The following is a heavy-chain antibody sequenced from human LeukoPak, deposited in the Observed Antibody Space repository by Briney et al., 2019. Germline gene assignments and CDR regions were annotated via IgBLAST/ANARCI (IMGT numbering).Heavy chain of an antibody. J-gene: IGHJ4*02. CDR3: ASLDDTSGPRGD. D-gene: IGHD6-19*01. Sequence: SVKVSCKASGGTFSSYAISWVRQAPGQGLEWMGGIIPIFGTANYAQKFQGRVTITTDESTSTAYMELSSLRSDDTAVYYCASLDDTSGPRGDWGQGTLVTVSS. V-gene: IGHV1-69*05. CDR2: IIPIFGTA. CDR1: GGTFSSYA.